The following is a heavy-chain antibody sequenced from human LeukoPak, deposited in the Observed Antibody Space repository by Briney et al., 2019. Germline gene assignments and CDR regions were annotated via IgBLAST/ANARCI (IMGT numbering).Heavy chain of an antibody. D-gene: IGHD3-22*01. CDR3: ARDKGYYDSSGHLDY. CDR2: ISYDGSNK. CDR1: GFTFSSYA. V-gene: IGHV3-30-3*01. Sequence: GGSLRLSCAASGFTFSSYAMHWVRQAPGKGLEWVAVISYDGSNKYYADSVKGRFTISRDNSKNTLYLQMNSLRAEDTAVCYCARDKGYYDSSGHLDYWGQGTLVTVSS. J-gene: IGHJ4*02.